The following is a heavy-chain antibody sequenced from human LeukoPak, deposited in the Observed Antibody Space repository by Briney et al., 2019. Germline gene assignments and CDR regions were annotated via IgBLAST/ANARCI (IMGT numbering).Heavy chain of an antibody. V-gene: IGHV3-49*03. Sequence: QSGGSLRLSCTASGFTFGDYAMSWFRQAPGKGLEWVGFIRSKAYGGTTEYAASVKGRFTISRDDSKSIAYLQMNSLKTEDTAVYYCTSSITHREGAFDIWGQGTMVTVSS. CDR2: IRSKAYGGTT. CDR3: TSSITHREGAFDI. D-gene: IGHD3-10*01. CDR1: GFTFGDYA. J-gene: IGHJ3*02.